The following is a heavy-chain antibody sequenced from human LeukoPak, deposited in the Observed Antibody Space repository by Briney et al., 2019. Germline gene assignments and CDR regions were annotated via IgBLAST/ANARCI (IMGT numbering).Heavy chain of an antibody. J-gene: IGHJ3*02. Sequence: SQTLSLTCTVSGGSIDNYYWSWIRQPPGKGLEWIGFINYSGGTSYSPSLKSRVTISRDTSKRQLSLRLKSVTAADTAIYYCARDGASSSSWYAFDIWGQGTMVTVSS. CDR3: ARDGASSSSWYAFDI. V-gene: IGHV4-59*01. CDR2: INYSGGT. CDR1: GGSIDNYY. D-gene: IGHD6-13*01.